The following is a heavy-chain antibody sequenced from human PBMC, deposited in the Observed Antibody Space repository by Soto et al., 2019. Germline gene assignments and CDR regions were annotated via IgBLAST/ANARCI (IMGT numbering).Heavy chain of an antibody. CDR1: GGSISSGDYQ. Sequence: QVQLQESGRGLVKPSQTLSLTCTVSGGSISSGDYQWSWIRQPPGKGLELIGYIYYSGSTHYNAALGSGVTKSVATSNSQFSLKVSSVTAADTAVYYCARGFTMGIDYWGQGTLVTVSS. V-gene: IGHV4-30-4*01. J-gene: IGHJ4*02. CDR2: IYYSGST. D-gene: IGHD1-26*01. CDR3: ARGFTMGIDY.